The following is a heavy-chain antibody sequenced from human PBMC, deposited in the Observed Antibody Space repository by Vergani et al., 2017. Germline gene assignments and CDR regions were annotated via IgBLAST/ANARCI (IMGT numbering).Heavy chain of an antibody. D-gene: IGHD2-15*01. J-gene: IGHJ3*02. CDR3: ARSSRYCSGGSCYPDAFDI. CDR2: IYTSGST. CDR1: GGSISSGSYY. Sequence: QVQLQESGPGLVKPSQTLSLTCTVSGGSISSGSYYWSWIRQPAGKGLEWIGRIYTSGSTNHNPSLKSRVTISVDTSKNQFSLKLSSVTAADTAVYYCARSSRYCSGGSCYPDAFDIWGQGTMVTVSS. V-gene: IGHV4-61*02.